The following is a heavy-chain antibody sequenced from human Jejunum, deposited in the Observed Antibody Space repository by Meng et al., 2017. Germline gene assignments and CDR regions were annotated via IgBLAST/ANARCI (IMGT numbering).Heavy chain of an antibody. CDR3: ARAGYDFWTGYSDY. Sequence: EVQLVESGGDLVQPGGSLSLSCAASGFTFSGYYMHWVRQSPGKGLVWVSRINSDESITKYADSVRGRFIISRDNAKNTVYLQMNRLRAEDTAVYYCARAGYDFWTGYSDYWGEGTLVTVSS. CDR1: GFTFSGYY. D-gene: IGHD3/OR15-3a*01. V-gene: IGHV3-74*03. CDR2: INSDESIT. J-gene: IGHJ4*02.